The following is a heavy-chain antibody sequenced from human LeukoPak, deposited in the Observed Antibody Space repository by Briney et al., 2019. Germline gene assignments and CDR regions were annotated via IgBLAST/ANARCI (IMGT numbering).Heavy chain of an antibody. CDR2: ISSSSSYI. V-gene: IGHV3-21*01. CDR1: GFSFSSYS. Sequence: PGGSLRLSCAASGFSFSSYSMNWVRQAPGKGLEWVSSISSSSSYIYYADSVKGRFTISRDNAKNSLYLQMNSLRAEDTAVYYCARGGSLSDSSGYKGDYWGQGTLVTVSS. CDR3: ARGGSLSDSSGYKGDY. J-gene: IGHJ4*02. D-gene: IGHD3-22*01.